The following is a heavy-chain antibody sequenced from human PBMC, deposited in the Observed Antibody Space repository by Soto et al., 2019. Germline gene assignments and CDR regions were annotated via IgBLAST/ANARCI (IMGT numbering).Heavy chain of an antibody. CDR1: GGTFSSYA. CDR3: ARIVDCSGGSCYSGVYYYGMDV. V-gene: IGHV1-69*13. Sequence: GASVKVSCKASGGTFSSYAIRWVRQAPGQGLEWIGVIIPIFGTANYAQKFQGRVTITADESTSTAYMELSSLRSEDTAVYYCARIVDCSGGSCYSGVYYYGMDVWGQGTTVTVSS. D-gene: IGHD2-15*01. CDR2: IIPIFGTA. J-gene: IGHJ6*02.